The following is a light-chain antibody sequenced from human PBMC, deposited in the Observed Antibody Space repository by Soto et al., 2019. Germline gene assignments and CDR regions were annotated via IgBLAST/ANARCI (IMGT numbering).Light chain of an antibody. CDR3: ATWNDGIFV. J-gene: IGLJ1*01. V-gene: IGLV1-44*01. CDR1: TSNIGRST. Sequence: QSVLTQPPSASGTPGQRVTISCSGTTSNIGRSTVSWYQQSPGAAPKLLIYGNTQRPLGVPVRFSGSKSDTSASLAISGLQSEDEADYYCATWNDGIFVFGIGTKVTVL. CDR2: GNT.